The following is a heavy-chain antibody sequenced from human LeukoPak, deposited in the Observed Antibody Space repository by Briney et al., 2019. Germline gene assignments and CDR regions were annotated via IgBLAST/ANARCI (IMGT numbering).Heavy chain of an antibody. V-gene: IGHV1-46*01. D-gene: IGHD3-3*01. CDR1: GYTFTSYY. J-gene: IGHJ6*02. CDR2: INPSGGST. CDR3: AGDSPSTSYYDFWSGYSYYYGMDV. Sequence: ASVKVSCKASGYTFTSYYMHWVRQAPGRGLGWMGIINPSGGSTSYAQKFQGRVTMTRDTSTSTVYMELSSLRSEDTAVYYCAGDSPSTSYYDFWSGYSYYYGMDVWGQGTTVTVSS.